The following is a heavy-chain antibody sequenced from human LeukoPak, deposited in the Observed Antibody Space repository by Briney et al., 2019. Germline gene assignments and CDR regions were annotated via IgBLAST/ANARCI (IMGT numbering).Heavy chain of an antibody. J-gene: IGHJ4*02. CDR3: ARGRASSYGYFDY. CDR2: IWYDGSKK. Sequence: PGGSLRLSCAASGFTFSNHGFHWVRQAPGKGLEGVAVIWYDGSKKFYIDSVKGRFTISRDNTKNTLYLQMNSLRAEDTAVYYCARGRASSYGYFDYWGQGTLVTVSS. D-gene: IGHD3-16*01. V-gene: IGHV3-33*01. CDR1: GFTFSNHG.